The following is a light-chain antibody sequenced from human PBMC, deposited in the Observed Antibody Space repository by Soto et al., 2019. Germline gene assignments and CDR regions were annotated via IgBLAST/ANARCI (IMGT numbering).Light chain of an antibody. CDR2: DAS. V-gene: IGKV3-11*01. CDR1: QSVSNDF. Sequence: EIVLTQSPGILSLSPGERATLSCRASQSVSNDFLAWYQQKPGQAPRLLIYDASKRATGIPARFSGSGSGTDFTLTISSLEPEDFAVYYCQQRSHWVTFGQGTRLEI. CDR3: QQRSHWVT. J-gene: IGKJ5*01.